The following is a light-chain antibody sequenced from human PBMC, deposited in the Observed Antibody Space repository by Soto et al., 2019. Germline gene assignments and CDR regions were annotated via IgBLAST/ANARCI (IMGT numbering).Light chain of an antibody. CDR3: LQRSDWPLT. Sequence: EIVLTQSPATLSLSPGERATLSCRASQSVNSYLAWYQQKPGQAPRLLIYDASNRANGIPARFSGSGSGTDLTLTISSLEPEDFAVYYCLQRSDWPLTFGGGTKVEIK. CDR2: DAS. J-gene: IGKJ4*01. CDR1: QSVNSY. V-gene: IGKV3-11*01.